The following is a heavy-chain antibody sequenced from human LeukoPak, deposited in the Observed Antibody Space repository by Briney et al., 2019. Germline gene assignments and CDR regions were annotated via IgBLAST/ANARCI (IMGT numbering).Heavy chain of an antibody. V-gene: IGHV3-66*01. J-gene: IGHJ4*02. D-gene: IGHD1-7*01. CDR2: IYSGGST. Sequence: GGSLRLSCAASGFTVSSNYMSWVRQAPGKGLEWVSVIYSGGSTYYADSVKGRFTISRDNSKNTLYLQMNSLRAEDTAVYYCAKEAGTTYLDYWGQGTLVTVSS. CDR1: GFTVSSNY. CDR3: AKEAGTTYLDY.